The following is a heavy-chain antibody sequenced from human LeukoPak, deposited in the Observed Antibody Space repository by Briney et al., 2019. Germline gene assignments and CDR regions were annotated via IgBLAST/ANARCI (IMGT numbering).Heavy chain of an antibody. D-gene: IGHD3-3*01. CDR2: ISGSGGST. J-gene: IGHJ4*02. V-gene: IGHV3-23*01. CDR1: GFTFSSYA. CDR3: AKESLSNRRSITIFGVAIGRYFDY. Sequence: GGSLRLSCAASGFTFSSYAMSWVRQAPGKGLEWVSAISGSGGSTYYADSVKGRFTISRDNSKNTLYLQMNSLRAEDTAVYYCAKESLSNRRSITIFGVAIGRYFDYWGQGTLVTVSS.